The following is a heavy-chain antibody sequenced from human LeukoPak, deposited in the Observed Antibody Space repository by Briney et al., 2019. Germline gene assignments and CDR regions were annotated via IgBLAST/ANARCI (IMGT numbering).Heavy chain of an antibody. Sequence: PGGSLRLSCAASGFTFSSYAMHWVRQAPGKGLEWVAVISYDGSNKYYADSVKGRFTISRDNPKNTLYLQMNSLRAEDTAVYYCARDGGSGSYLDYWGQGTLVTVSS. J-gene: IGHJ4*02. V-gene: IGHV3-30-3*01. CDR3: ARDGGSGSYLDY. CDR2: ISYDGSNK. CDR1: GFTFSSYA. D-gene: IGHD1-26*01.